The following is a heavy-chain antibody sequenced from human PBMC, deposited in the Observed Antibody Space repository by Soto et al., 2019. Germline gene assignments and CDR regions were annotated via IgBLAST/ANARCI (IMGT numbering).Heavy chain of an antibody. J-gene: IGHJ4*02. D-gene: IGHD3-16*02. V-gene: IGHV4-59*01. CDR3: AREGGDLGELSFDY. CDR1: GGSISSYY. Sequence: QVQLQESGPGLVKPSETLSLTCTVSGGSISSYYWSWIRQPPGKGLEWIGYIYYSGSTNYNPSLKSRVTISVDTSKNQFSLKLSSVTAADTAVYYCAREGGDLGELSFDYWGQGTLVTVSS. CDR2: IYYSGST.